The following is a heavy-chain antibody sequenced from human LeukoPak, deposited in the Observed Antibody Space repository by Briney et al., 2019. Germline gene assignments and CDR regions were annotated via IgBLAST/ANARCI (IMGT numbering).Heavy chain of an antibody. CDR1: GFTFSSYA. Sequence: GGSLRLSCSASGFTFSSYAMHWVRQAPGKGLEYVSAISSNGGSTYYADSVKGRFTISRDNSKNTLYLQMSSLRAEDTAVYYCVKDRVTMIVVVMLDYWGQGTLVTVSS. CDR3: VKDRVTMIVVVMLDY. J-gene: IGHJ4*02. CDR2: ISSNGGST. V-gene: IGHV3-64D*06. D-gene: IGHD3-22*01.